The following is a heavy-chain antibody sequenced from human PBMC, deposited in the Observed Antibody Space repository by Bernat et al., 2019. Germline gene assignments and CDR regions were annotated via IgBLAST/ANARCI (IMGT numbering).Heavy chain of an antibody. CDR3: ASEGEYGDSDY. D-gene: IGHD4-17*01. CDR2: IYHTGNT. J-gene: IGHJ4*02. V-gene: IGHV4-31*03. Sequence: QVQLQESGPRLVKPSQTLSLTCSVPGGSISSGGYSWNWIRQHPEKGLEWIGYIYHTGNTNYNPSLSSRVVISVDLSKNQFSLTLTCVTAADTAVYYGASEGEYGDSDYWGQGTLVPVSS. CDR1: GGSISSGGYS.